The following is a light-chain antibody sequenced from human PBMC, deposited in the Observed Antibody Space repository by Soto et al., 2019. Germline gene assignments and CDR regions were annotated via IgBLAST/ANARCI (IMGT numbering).Light chain of an antibody. V-gene: IGKV3-15*01. CDR2: GAS. CDR1: ESVRRN. J-gene: IGKJ4*01. CDR3: QRYNNWPLT. Sequence: EIVMTQSPVTLSVSPGERVTLSCRASESVRRNLAWYQQKPGQAPSLLIHGASTRVTGIPARFSGSGSETEFTLTINSLQSEDFAVYYCQRYNNWPLTFGGGTKVDIK.